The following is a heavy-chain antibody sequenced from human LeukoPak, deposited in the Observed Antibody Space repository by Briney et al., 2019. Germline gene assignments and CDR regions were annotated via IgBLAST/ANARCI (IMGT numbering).Heavy chain of an antibody. Sequence: SVTLSLTCAVYGESFSGNFWSRIRQPPGKGLEWIGEINHSGRTNYKTSLKSRVTVSVDTSKNQFSMKLSSVTAADTAVYYCARVGEKGDISDYYYYFDYWGQGTLVTVSS. V-gene: IGHV4-34*01. CDR3: ARVGEKGDISDYYYYFDY. CDR2: INHSGRT. D-gene: IGHD3-22*01. CDR1: GESFSGNF. J-gene: IGHJ4*02.